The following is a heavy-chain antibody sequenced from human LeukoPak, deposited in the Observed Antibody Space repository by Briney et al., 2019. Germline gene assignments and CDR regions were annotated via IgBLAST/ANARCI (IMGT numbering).Heavy chain of an antibody. Sequence: SETLSLTCTVSGYSISSGYYWGWIRQPPGKGLEWIGSIYNSGSTNYNPSLKSRVTISVDTSKNQFSLKLSSVTAADTAVYYCARRGSSSWYVPYYYYYMDVWGKGTTVTISS. CDR2: IYNSGST. V-gene: IGHV4-38-2*02. CDR3: ARRGSSSWYVPYYYYYMDV. CDR1: GYSISSGYY. D-gene: IGHD6-13*01. J-gene: IGHJ6*03.